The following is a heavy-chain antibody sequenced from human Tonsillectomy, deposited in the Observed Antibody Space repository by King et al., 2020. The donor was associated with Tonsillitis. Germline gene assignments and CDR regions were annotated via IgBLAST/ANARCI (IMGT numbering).Heavy chain of an antibody. D-gene: IGHD4-17*01. V-gene: IGHV4-4*02. CDR1: GGSISSSKW. CDR2: IYHSGNT. Sequence: MQLQESGPGLVKPSGTLSLTCAVSGGSISSSKWWSWVRQPPGKGLEWIAEIYHSGNTNYNPSLKSRVTISVDRSKNQFSLKLSSVTAADTAVYFCAKRDYGPRCFDHWGQGSLVTVSS. J-gene: IGHJ4*02. CDR3: AKRDYGPRCFDH.